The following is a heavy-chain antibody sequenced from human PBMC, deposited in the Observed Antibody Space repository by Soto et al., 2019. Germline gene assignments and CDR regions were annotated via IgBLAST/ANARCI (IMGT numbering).Heavy chain of an antibody. D-gene: IGHD3-22*01. V-gene: IGHV3-30-3*01. CDR3: ARDRNYYDSSGYYGY. J-gene: IGHJ4*02. CDR2: ISYDGSNK. Sequence: GGSLRLSCAASGFTFSSYAMHWVRQAPGKGLEWVAVISYDGSNKYYADSVKGRFTISRDNSKNTLYLQMNSLRAEDTAVYYRARDRNYYDSSGYYGYWGQGTLVTVSS. CDR1: GFTFSSYA.